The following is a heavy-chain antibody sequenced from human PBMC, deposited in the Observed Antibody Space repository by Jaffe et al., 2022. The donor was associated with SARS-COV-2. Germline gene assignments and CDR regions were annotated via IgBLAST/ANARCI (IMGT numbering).Heavy chain of an antibody. J-gene: IGHJ4*02. Sequence: QVQLVQSGPEVKRPGTSVKVSCKASGLTFTRSAVQWVRQARGQRLEWIGWIVVGSGNTNYAQKFQARVTITRDMSTSTAYMELSSLRSDDTAVYYCAAAPDYLWGSYRFDYWGQGTLVTVSS. CDR2: IVVGSGNT. CDR3: AAAPDYLWGSYRFDY. CDR1: GLTFTRSA. V-gene: IGHV1-58*01. D-gene: IGHD3-16*02.